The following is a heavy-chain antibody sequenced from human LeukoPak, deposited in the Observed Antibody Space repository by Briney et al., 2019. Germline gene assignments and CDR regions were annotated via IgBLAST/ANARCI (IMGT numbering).Heavy chain of an antibody. Sequence: ASVKVSCKASGYTFTSYGISWVRQAPGQGLEWMGWISAYNGNTNYAQKFQDRVTMTTDISTRTAYMELTSLKSDDKAMYYCAREGVITPGSDYWGQGTLVTVSS. CDR3: AREGVITPGSDY. CDR2: ISAYNGNT. D-gene: IGHD3-22*01. J-gene: IGHJ4*02. CDR1: GYTFTSYG. V-gene: IGHV1-18*04.